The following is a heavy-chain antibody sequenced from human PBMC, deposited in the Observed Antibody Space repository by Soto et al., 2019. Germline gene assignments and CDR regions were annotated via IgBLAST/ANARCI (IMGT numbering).Heavy chain of an antibody. CDR1: GGSISSSSYY. Sequence: PSETLSLTCTVSGGSISSSSYYWGWIRQPPGKGLEWIGSIYYSGSTNYNPSLKSRVTISVDTSKNQFSLKLSSVTAADTAVYYCARDGGPMVRGVIITGWFDPWGQGTLVTVSS. J-gene: IGHJ5*02. D-gene: IGHD3-10*01. V-gene: IGHV4-39*07. CDR2: IYYSGST. CDR3: ARDGGPMVRGVIITGWFDP.